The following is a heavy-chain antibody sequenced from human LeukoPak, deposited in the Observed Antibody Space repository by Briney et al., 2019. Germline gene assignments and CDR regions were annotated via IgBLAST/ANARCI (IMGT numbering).Heavy chain of an antibody. J-gene: IGHJ4*02. D-gene: IGHD3-3*01. CDR2: ISGSGGST. Sequence: QPGGSLRLSCAASGFTFSSYAMSWVRQATGKGVEWVSAISGSGGSTYYADSVKGRFTISRDNSKNTLYLQMNSLRAEDTAVYYCAKNVRALRFLEWAYYFDYWGQGTLVTVSS. CDR1: GFTFSSYA. V-gene: IGHV3-23*01. CDR3: AKNVRALRFLEWAYYFDY.